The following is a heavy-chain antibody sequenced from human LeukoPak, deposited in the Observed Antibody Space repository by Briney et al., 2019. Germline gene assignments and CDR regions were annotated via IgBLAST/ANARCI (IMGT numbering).Heavy chain of an antibody. J-gene: IGHJ4*02. CDR3: ARERTATTYFDY. D-gene: IGHD1-1*01. V-gene: IGHV3-66*02. Sequence: GGSLRLSCVASGFNVSRNYMSWVRQAPGKGLEWVSVIYSGGSTYYADSVKGRFTISRDNSKSTLYLQMNSLRIEDTAVYYCARERTATTYFDYWGQGTLVTVSS. CDR2: IYSGGST. CDR1: GFNVSRNY.